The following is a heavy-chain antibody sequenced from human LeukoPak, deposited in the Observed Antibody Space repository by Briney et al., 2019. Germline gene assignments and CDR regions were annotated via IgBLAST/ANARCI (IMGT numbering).Heavy chain of an antibody. J-gene: IGHJ4*02. CDR3: ARVSSIAAQEDY. D-gene: IGHD6-6*01. CDR2: INPNSDGT. CDR1: GYTFTGYY. Sequence: ASVKVSCKASGYTFTGYYMHWVRQAPGQGLEWMGWINPNSDGTNYAQKFQGRVTMTRDTSISTAYMELSRLRSDDTAVYYCARVSSIAAQEDYWGQGTLVTVSS. V-gene: IGHV1-2*02.